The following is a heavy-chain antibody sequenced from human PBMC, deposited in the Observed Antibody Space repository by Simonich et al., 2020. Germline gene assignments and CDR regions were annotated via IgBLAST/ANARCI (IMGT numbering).Heavy chain of an antibody. CDR1: GGSFSGYY. D-gene: IGHD6-13*01. V-gene: IGHV4-34*01. CDR2: INHRERT. CDR3: ARGLRVAAAGTAFQH. J-gene: IGHJ1*01. Sequence: QVQLQQWGAGLLKPSETLSLTCAVYGGSFSGYYWSWIRQPPGKGLEWIGEINHRERTNHNPSRKCRVTISVDPSKNQFSRKLSSVTAADTAVYYCARGLRVAAAGTAFQHWGQGTLVTVSS.